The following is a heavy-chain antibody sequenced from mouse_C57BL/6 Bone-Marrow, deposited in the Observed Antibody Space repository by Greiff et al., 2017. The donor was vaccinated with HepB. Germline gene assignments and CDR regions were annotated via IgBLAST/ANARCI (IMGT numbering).Heavy chain of an antibody. J-gene: IGHJ4*01. V-gene: IGHV1-83*01. D-gene: IGHD2-3*01. CDR2: YPGSGNTY. Sequence: VQGVESGPELVKPGASVKMSCKASGYTFTDYYMHWVKQKPGKGLEWIGEIYPGSGNTYYNEKFKGKATLTADTSSSTAYMQLSSLTSEDSAVYFCARGRLLRDYAMDYWGQGTSVTVSS. CDR1: YTFTDYYM. CDR3: RGRLLRDYAMDY.